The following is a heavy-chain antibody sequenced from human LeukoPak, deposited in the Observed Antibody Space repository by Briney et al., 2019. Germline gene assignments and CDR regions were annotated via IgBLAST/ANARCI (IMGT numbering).Heavy chain of an antibody. D-gene: IGHD1-1*01. Sequence: PSETLSLTCTVSGGSISSHYWSWIRQPPGKGLEWIGYIYYSGSTNYNPSLKSRVTISVDTSKNQFSLKLSSVTAADTAVYFCARDPLSTNDFDIWGQGTMVTVSS. CDR1: GGSISSHY. J-gene: IGHJ3*02. CDR3: ARDPLSTNDFDI. CDR2: IYYSGST. V-gene: IGHV4-59*11.